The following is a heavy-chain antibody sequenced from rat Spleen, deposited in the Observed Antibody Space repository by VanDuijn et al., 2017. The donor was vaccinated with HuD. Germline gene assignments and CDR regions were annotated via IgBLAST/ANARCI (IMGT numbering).Heavy chain of an antibody. V-gene: IGHV5-27*01. Sequence: EVQLVESGGGLVQPGRSLKLSCAASGFTFSDFYMAWVRQAPTKGLEWVASISTSGGTTYYRDSVKGRFTISRDNAKSTLYLQMDSLRSEDTATYYCRTETMGTDYWGQGVMVTVSS. CDR3: RTETMGTDY. CDR1: GFTFSDFY. D-gene: IGHD1-7*01. CDR2: ISTSGGTT. J-gene: IGHJ2*01.